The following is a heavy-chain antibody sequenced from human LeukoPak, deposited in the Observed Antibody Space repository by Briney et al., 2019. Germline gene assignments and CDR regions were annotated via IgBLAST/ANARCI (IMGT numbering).Heavy chain of an antibody. Sequence: PSEALSLTCAVYGGSFSGYYWSWIRQPPGKGLEWIGEINHSGSTNYNPSLKSRATISVDTSKNQFSLKLSSVTAADTAVYYCASRRDIVATTFDYWGQGTLVTVSS. CDR1: GGSFSGYY. CDR3: ASRRDIVATTFDY. V-gene: IGHV4-34*01. CDR2: INHSGST. J-gene: IGHJ4*02. D-gene: IGHD5-12*01.